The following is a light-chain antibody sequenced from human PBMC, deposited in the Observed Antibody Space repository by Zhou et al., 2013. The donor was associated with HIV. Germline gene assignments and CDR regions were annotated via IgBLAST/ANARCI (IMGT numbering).Light chain of an antibody. CDR3: QKCDSAPWM. CDR2: QAS. CDR1: QSITSW. Sequence: DIQMTQSPSTLSASVGDRVTITCRASQSITSWLAWYQQKPGKAPKLLIYQASNLDSGVSSRFSGSGSGTDFTLAISSLQPEDVATYYCQKCDSAPWMFGQGTKVEIK. V-gene: IGKV1-5*03. J-gene: IGKJ1*01.